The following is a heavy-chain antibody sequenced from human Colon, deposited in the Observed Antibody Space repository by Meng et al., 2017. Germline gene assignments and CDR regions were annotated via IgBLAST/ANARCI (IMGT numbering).Heavy chain of an antibody. CDR3: ARVPAAGTGDIYFDD. D-gene: IGHD6-13*01. CDR2: INPHSGGT. V-gene: IGHV1-2*06. CDR1: GYTFTDCY. J-gene: IGHJ4*02. Sequence: ASVKVSCKASGYTFTDCYIHWVRQAPGQGLEWMGRINPHSGGTNSAQKFQGRVTMTRDTSISTAYMELSRLTSDDTAVYYCARVPAAGTGDIYFDDWGQGTLVTVSS.